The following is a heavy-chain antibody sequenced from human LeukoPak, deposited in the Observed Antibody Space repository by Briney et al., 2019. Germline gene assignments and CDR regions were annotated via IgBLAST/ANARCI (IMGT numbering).Heavy chain of an antibody. V-gene: IGHV3-23*01. D-gene: IGHD3-10*01. CDR2: IFGNGDTT. CDR1: GFSFSSYA. J-gene: IGHJ4*02. Sequence: GGSLRLSCAASGFSFSSYAMNWVRQAPGKGLEWVSIIFGNGDTTYYADSVKGRFTVSRDNSKDTVYLQMNDVRPDDTAIYYCAKRNTMVRGGPCFDYWGQGLLVTVSS. CDR3: AKRNTMVRGGPCFDY.